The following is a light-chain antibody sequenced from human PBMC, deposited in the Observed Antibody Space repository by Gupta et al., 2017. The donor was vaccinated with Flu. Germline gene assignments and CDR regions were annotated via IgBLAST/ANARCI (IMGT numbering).Light chain of an antibody. CDR3: MQALQTPI. J-gene: IGKJ3*01. CDR1: QSLLHSNGYNY. V-gene: IGKV2-28*01. Sequence: SISCRSSQSLLHSNGYNYLDWYLQKPGQSPQLLIYLGSNRASGVPDRFSGSGSGTDFTLKISRVEAEDVGVYYCMQALQTPIFGPGTKVDIK. CDR2: LGS.